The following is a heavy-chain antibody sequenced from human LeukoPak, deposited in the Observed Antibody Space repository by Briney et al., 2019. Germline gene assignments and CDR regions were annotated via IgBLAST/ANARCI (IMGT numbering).Heavy chain of an antibody. Sequence: SETLSLTCTVSGDSINTGSYYWSWIRQSAGKGLEWIGRVYSSGSTNYNPSLKSRVTISIDTSKNEFSLRLASVTAEDTAIYCCAREGYDFMTGTFDHWGQGTLVTVSS. CDR3: AREGYDFMTGTFDH. CDR2: VYSSGST. J-gene: IGHJ4*02. D-gene: IGHD3-9*01. CDR1: GDSINTGSYY. V-gene: IGHV4-61*02.